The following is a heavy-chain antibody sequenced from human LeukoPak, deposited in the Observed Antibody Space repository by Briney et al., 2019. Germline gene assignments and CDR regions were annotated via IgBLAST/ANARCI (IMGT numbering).Heavy chain of an antibody. CDR2: IWYDGSNK. CDR1: GFTFSSYG. D-gene: IGHD3-16*01. V-gene: IGHV3-33*01. Sequence: PGGSLRLSCAASGFTFSSYGMHWVRQAPGKGLEWVVVIWYDGSNKYYADSVKGRFTISRDNSKNTLYLQMNSLRAEDTAVYYCARDLPGGVMGYGMDVWGQGTTVTVSS. CDR3: ARDLPGGVMGYGMDV. J-gene: IGHJ6*02.